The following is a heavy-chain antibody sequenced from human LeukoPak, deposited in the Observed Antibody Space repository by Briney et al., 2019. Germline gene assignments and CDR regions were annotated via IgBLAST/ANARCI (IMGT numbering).Heavy chain of an antibody. D-gene: IGHD3-22*01. V-gene: IGHV4-39*07. CDR1: GGSISSSSYY. J-gene: IGHJ6*03. CDR3: ARGVNYYDSSGYYPYYYYYYMDV. Sequence: PSETLSLTCTVSGGSISSSSYYWGWIRQPPGKGLEWIGTIHYSGSTYYNTSLKSRVTISVDTSKNQFSLKLSSVTAADTAVYYCARGVNYYDSSGYYPYYYYYYMDVWGKGTTVTVSS. CDR2: IHYSGST.